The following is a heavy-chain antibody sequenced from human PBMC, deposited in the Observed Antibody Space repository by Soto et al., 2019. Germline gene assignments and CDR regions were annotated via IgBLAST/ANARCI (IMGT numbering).Heavy chain of an antibody. D-gene: IGHD5-18*01. J-gene: IGHJ4*02. CDR3: ARDRVDTAMVPQGLDY. Sequence: GSLRLSCAASGFTFSSYEMNWVRQAPGKGLEWVSYISSSGSTIYYADSVKGRFTISRDNAKNSLYLQMNSLRAEDTAVYHCARDRVDTAMVPQGLDYWGQGTLVTVSS. CDR1: GFTFSSYE. V-gene: IGHV3-48*03. CDR2: ISSSGSTI.